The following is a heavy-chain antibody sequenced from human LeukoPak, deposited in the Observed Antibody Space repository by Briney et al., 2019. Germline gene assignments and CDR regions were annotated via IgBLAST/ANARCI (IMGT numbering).Heavy chain of an antibody. D-gene: IGHD1-26*01. J-gene: IGHJ2*01. Sequence: PSETLSLTCTVSGGSVSSSRYYWGWIRQPPGKGLEWIGKMSYGGSTFYNLSLRSRVDISEDTSKNQFSLTVNSVTAADTAIYYCARLSIAGATYWYFDLWGRGTLVTVSS. CDR1: GGSVSSSRYY. V-gene: IGHV4-39*01. CDR3: ARLSIAGATYWYFDL. CDR2: MSYGGST.